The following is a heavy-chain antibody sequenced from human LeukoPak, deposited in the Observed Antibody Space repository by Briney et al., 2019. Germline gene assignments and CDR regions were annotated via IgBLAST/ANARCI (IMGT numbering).Heavy chain of an antibody. CDR3: ARALNQRDGYNRYFDY. V-gene: IGHV4-59*01. D-gene: IGHD5-24*01. CDR2: IYYSGST. J-gene: IGHJ4*02. Sequence: PSETLSLTCTVSGGSISSYYWSWIRQPPGKGLEWVGYIYYSGSTNYNPSLKSRVTISVDTSKNQLSLKLSSVTAADTAVYYCARALNQRDGYNRYFDYWGQGTLVTVSS. CDR1: GGSISSYY.